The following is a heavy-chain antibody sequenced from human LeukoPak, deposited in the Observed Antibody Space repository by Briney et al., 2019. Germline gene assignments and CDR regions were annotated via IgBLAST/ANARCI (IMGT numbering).Heavy chain of an antibody. J-gene: IGHJ4*02. Sequence: SETLSLTCTVSGGSVSSISYYWGWIRQPPGKGLEWIGSIYYSGVTYYDPSLKSRVTISVDTSKNQFSLKLSSVTATDTAVYYCARRGEFGSVSKGAFDNWGQGTLVTVSS. V-gene: IGHV4-39*01. D-gene: IGHD5/OR15-5a*01. CDR1: GGSVSSISYY. CDR2: IYYSGVT. CDR3: ARRGEFGSVSKGAFDN.